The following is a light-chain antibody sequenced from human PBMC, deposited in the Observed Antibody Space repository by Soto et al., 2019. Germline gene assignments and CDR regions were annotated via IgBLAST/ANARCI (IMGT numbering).Light chain of an antibody. CDR3: QEYNNWHPVT. Sequence: EIVMTQSPGTLSLSPGERATLSCRASQSLSNNIYLAWYQQKPGQAPRLLIYGASSRATGIPNRFSGSGSGTEFTLTISSLQSEDFAVYYCQEYNNWHPVTFGGGTKVDIK. V-gene: IGKV3D-15*01. CDR2: GAS. CDR1: QSLSNN. J-gene: IGKJ4*01.